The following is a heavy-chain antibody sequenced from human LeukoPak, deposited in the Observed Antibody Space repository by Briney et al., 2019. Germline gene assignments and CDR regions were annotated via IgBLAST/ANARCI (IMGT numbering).Heavy chain of an antibody. CDR3: ARARGDRKFYDAFDI. Sequence: SETLSLTCTVSGGSISSSSYYWGWIRQPPGKGLEWIGSIYYSGSTYYNPSLKSRVTISVDTSKNQFSLKLSSVTAADTAVYYCARARGDRKFYDAFDIWGQGTMVTVSS. CDR2: IYYSGST. J-gene: IGHJ3*02. CDR1: GGSISSSSYY. V-gene: IGHV4-39*07. D-gene: IGHD3-10*01.